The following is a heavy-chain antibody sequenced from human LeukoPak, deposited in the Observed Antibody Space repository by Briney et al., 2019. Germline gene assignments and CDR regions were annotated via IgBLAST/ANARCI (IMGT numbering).Heavy chain of an antibody. J-gene: IGHJ4*02. D-gene: IGHD3-22*01. CDR1: GFTFDDYD. CDR3: VTDYFYVSSGTSYYFDY. V-gene: IGHV3-15*01. CDR2: IKDNTDGGTT. Sequence: PGGSLRLSCAASGFTFDDYDMSWVRQAPGKGLEWVGRIKDNTDGGTTDYAAPVKGRFTISRDDSRNTLYLQMNSLKTEDTAVYCCVTDYFYVSSGTSYYFDYWGQGTLVTVSS.